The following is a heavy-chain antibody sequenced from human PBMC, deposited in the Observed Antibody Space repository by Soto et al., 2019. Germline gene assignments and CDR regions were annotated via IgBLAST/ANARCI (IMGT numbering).Heavy chain of an antibody. CDR1: GESISAYS. V-gene: IGHV4-59*01. CDR3: AKGGRQWLVTSEFNY. J-gene: IGHJ4*02. D-gene: IGHD6-19*01. CDR2: IHYNGNT. Sequence: SETLSLTCTVSGESISAYSWSWVRQPPGKGLEWIGNIHYNGNTKYNPSLKSRVTMSVDTSKNQFSLRLISVTAEDTAVYYCAKGGRQWLVTSEFNYWGQGALVTVSS.